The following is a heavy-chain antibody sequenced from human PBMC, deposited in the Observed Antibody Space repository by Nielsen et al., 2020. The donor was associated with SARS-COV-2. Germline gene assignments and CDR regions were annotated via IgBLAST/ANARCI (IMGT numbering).Heavy chain of an antibody. Sequence: GESLKISCAASGFTFSSYEMNWVRQAPGKGLEWVGRIKSKTDGGTTDYAGPVKDRFSISRDDSRNTLYLQMNSLKTEDTAVYYCATRGNDYWGQGTLVTVSS. CDR2: IKSKTDGGTT. V-gene: IGHV3-15*05. CDR3: ATRGNDY. CDR1: GFTFSSYE. J-gene: IGHJ4*02. D-gene: IGHD3-16*01.